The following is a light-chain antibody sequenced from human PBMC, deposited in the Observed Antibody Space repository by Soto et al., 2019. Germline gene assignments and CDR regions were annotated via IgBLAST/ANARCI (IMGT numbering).Light chain of an antibody. CDR1: TSNIGTNY. CDR2: RND. J-gene: IGLJ3*02. CDR3: QSYDNSLSGSWV. V-gene: IGLV1-47*01. Sequence: QSVLTQPPSVSGTPGQRVIISCSGGTSNIGTNYVYWFQHLPGTAPKLLIYRNDQRPSGVPERFSGSKSGTSASLAISGLRPEDEAHYYCQSYDNSLSGSWVFGGGTKVTVL.